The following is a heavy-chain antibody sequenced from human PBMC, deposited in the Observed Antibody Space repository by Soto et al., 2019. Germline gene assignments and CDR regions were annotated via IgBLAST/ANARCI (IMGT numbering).Heavy chain of an antibody. J-gene: IGHJ6*02. CDR1: GGTFSSYA. D-gene: IGHD3-10*01. Sequence: QVQLVQSGAEVKKPGSSVKVSCKATGGTFSSYAISWVRQAPGQGLEWMGGIIPIFGTANYAQTFQGRVTINADESTSTAYMELSSLRSEDTAVYYCASELAASGYYYYGMDVWGQGTTVTVSS. CDR3: ASELAASGYYYYGMDV. V-gene: IGHV1-69*12. CDR2: IIPIFGTA.